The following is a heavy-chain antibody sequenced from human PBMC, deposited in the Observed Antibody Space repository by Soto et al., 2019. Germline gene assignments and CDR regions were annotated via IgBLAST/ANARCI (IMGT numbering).Heavy chain of an antibody. CDR1: GGSISSYY. CDR3: ARAGIAAAAVDY. J-gene: IGHJ4*02. Sequence: PSETLYLTCTVSGGSISSYYWSWIRQPPGKGLEWIGYIYYSGSTNYNPSLKSRVTISVDTSKNQFSLKLSSVTAADTAVYYCARAGIAAAAVDYWGQGTLVTVS. CDR2: IYYSGST. D-gene: IGHD6-13*01. V-gene: IGHV4-59*01.